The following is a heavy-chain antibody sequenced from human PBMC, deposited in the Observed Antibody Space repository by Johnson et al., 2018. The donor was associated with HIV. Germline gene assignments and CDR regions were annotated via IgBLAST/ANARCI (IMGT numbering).Heavy chain of an antibody. CDR3: IIRDAFDI. D-gene: IGHD3-3*02. V-gene: IGHV3-30*14. Sequence: QLVESGGGVVQPGRSLRLSCAASGFTFSSYAMHWVRQAPGKRLDRVALISYDGSNKYYADSVKGRFTISRDNSKNTLYLQMNSLRAEDTAVYYCIIRDAFDIWGQGTMVTVSS. CDR1: GFTFSSYA. CDR2: ISYDGSNK. J-gene: IGHJ3*02.